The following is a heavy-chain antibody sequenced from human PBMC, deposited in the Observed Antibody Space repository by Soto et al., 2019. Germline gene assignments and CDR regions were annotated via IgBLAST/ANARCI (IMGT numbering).Heavy chain of an antibody. CDR3: AAFYCSSTSCYPGNVFDI. CDR1: GFTFSGSA. J-gene: IGHJ3*02. Sequence: SVKVYCKASGFTFSGSAVQWVRQARGQRLEWIGWIVVGSGNTNYAQKFQERVTITRDMSTSTAYMELSSLRSEDTAVYYCAAFYCSSTSCYPGNVFDIWGQGTIVTVSS. V-gene: IGHV1-58*01. D-gene: IGHD2-2*01. CDR2: IVVGSGNT.